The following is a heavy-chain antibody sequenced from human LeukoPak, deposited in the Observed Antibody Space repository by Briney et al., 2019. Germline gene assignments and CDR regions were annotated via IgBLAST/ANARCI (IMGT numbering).Heavy chain of an antibody. D-gene: IGHD2-2*01. CDR1: GFTFSSYA. J-gene: IGHJ6*02. CDR3: ANLEGAVPAALYYYYGMDV. V-gene: IGHV3-23*01. Sequence: GGSLRLSCAASGFTFSSYAMSWVRQAPGKGLERVSAISGSGGSTYYADSVKGRFTISRDNSKNTLYLQMNSLRAEDTAVYYCANLEGAVPAALYYYYGMDVWGQGTTVTVSS. CDR2: ISGSGGST.